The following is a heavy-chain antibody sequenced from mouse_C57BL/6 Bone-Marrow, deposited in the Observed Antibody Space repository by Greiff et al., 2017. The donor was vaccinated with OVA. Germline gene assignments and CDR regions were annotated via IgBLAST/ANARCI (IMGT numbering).Heavy chain of an antibody. J-gene: IGHJ2*01. Sequence: QVHVKQSGAELVRPGASVTLSCKASGYTFTDYEMHWVKQTPVHGLEWIGAIDPETGGTAYNQKFKGKATLTADKSSSSAYMELRSLTSEDSAVYYCTRSYSNYGDFDYWGRGTTLTVSS. D-gene: IGHD2-5*01. CDR1: GYTFTDYE. CDR3: TRSYSNYGDFDY. CDR2: IDPETGGT. V-gene: IGHV1-15*01.